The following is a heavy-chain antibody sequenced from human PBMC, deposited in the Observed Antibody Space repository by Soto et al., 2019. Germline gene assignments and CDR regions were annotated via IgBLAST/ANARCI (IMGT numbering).Heavy chain of an antibody. J-gene: IGHJ4*02. CDR2: INHSGST. CDR3: ARDRMSRLRFDY. V-gene: IGHV4-34*01. Sequence: SETLSLTCAVYGGSFSGYYWSWIRQPPGKGLEWIGEINHSGSTNYNPSLKSRVTISVDTSKNQFSLKLSSVTAADTAVYYCARDRMSRLRFDYWGQGTLVTVSS. CDR1: GGSFSGYY. D-gene: IGHD2-15*01.